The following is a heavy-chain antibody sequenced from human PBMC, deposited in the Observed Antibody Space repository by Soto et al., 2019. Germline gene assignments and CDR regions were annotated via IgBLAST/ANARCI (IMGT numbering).Heavy chain of an antibody. CDR2: ISGSGGST. CDR1: GFTFGSYA. J-gene: IGHJ3*02. D-gene: IGHD3-10*01. CDR3: AKDRGVRGRGLGDAFDI. V-gene: IGHV3-23*01. Sequence: GGSLRLSCAASGFTFGSYAMSWVRQAPGKGLEWVSAISGSGGSTYYADSVKDRFTISRDNSKNTLYLQMNSLRAEDTAVYYCAKDRGVRGRGLGDAFDIWGQGTMVTVSS.